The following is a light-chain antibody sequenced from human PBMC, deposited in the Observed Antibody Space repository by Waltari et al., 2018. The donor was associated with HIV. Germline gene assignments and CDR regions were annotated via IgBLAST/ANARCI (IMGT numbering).Light chain of an antibody. CDR3: QSFDSSLTTSGVI. Sequence: QSVLTQPPSVSGAPGQRVTISCTGSSSNIGAGYVVPWYQPLPGTAPKLLIYANINRPSGVPDRFSGSKSGSSASLAITGLQAEDEAHYYCQSFDSSLTTSGVIFGGGTKLTVL. V-gene: IGLV1-40*01. CDR1: SSNIGAGYV. J-gene: IGLJ2*01. CDR2: ANI.